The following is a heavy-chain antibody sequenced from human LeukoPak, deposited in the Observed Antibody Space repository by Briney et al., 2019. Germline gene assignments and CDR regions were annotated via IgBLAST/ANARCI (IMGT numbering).Heavy chain of an antibody. CDR3: ARQGRYCSSTSCYVWFDP. V-gene: IGHV4-31*03. CDR2: IYYSGST. CDR1: GGSISSGGYY. Sequence: SETLSLTCTVSGGSISSGGYYWSWSRQHPGKGLEWIGYIYYSGSTYYNPSLKSRATISVDTSKNQFSLKLSSVTAADTAVYYCARQGRYCSSTSCYVWFDPWGQGTLVTVSS. D-gene: IGHD2-2*01. J-gene: IGHJ5*02.